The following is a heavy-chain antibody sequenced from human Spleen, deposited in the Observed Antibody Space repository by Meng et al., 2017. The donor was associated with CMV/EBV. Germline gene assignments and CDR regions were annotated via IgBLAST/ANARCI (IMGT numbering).Heavy chain of an antibody. CDR3: ARDGLEDVYYYYGMDV. V-gene: IGHV3-11*04. J-gene: IGHJ6*02. Sequence: GESLKISCAASGFIFSDYYMSWIRQAPGKGLEWVSYISSKGVTRYYADSVKGRFTISRDNAKNSLYLQMNSLRAEDTAVYYCARDGLEDVYYYYGMDVWGQGTTVTVSS. CDR1: GFIFSDYY. CDR2: ISSKGVTR.